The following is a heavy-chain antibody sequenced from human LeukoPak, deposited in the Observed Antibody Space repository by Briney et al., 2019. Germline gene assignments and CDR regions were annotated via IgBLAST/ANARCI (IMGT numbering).Heavy chain of an antibody. CDR1: GFTFSSYA. CDR3: ANGDFAPYYFDY. Sequence: AGGSLRLSCAASGFTFSSYAMSWVRQAPGKGLEWVSAISGSGGSTYYADSVKGRFTISRDNSKNTLYLQMNSLRAEDTAVYYCANGDFAPYYFDYWGQGTLVTVSS. D-gene: IGHD7-27*01. V-gene: IGHV3-23*01. J-gene: IGHJ4*02. CDR2: ISGSGGST.